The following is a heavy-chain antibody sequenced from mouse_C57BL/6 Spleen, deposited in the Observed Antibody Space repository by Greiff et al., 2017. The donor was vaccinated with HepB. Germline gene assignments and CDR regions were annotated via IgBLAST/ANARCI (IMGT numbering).Heavy chain of an antibody. Sequence: EVQRVESGGDLVKPGGSLKLSCAASGFTFSSYGMSWVRQTPDKRLEWVATISSGGSYTYYPDSVKGRFTISRDNAKNTLYLQMSSLKSEDTAMYYCARRGYSNYDFAYWGQGTLVTVSA. D-gene: IGHD2-5*01. CDR3: ARRGYSNYDFAY. J-gene: IGHJ3*01. V-gene: IGHV5-6*01. CDR2: ISSGGSYT. CDR1: GFTFSSYG.